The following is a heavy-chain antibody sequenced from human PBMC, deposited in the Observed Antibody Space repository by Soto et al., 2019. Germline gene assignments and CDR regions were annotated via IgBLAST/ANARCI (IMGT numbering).Heavy chain of an antibody. V-gene: IGHV3-23*01. J-gene: IGHJ6*02. CDR2: ISGSADST. D-gene: IGHD2-8*01. CDR3: AKTRGAMIYAISVYGMDV. CDR1: GFSFSSFA. Sequence: EVQLLESGGGFIHPGGSLRLSCAASGFSFSSFAMNWVRQAPGKGLEWVSIISGSADSTFYADSVKGPFTISRDNSKSPLYLQINSLRAEDTAVYYCAKTRGAMIYAISVYGMDVWGQGTTVTVSS.